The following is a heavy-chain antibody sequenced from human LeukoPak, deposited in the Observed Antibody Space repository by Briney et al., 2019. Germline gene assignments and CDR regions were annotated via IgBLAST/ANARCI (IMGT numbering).Heavy chain of an antibody. CDR1: GGSISRCD. CDR2: IYYSVSI. Sequence: SETLSLTSTVPGGSISRCDGSVIWQPPGKGLERIGYIYYSVSINYNPSLKSRVTISVDASHDRFSLKPCSLTAADTAVYYCASLWGGSSVGSTYDDAIPICGQATMVTVSS. V-gene: IGHV4-59*01. D-gene: IGHD3-22*01. CDR3: ASLWGGSSVGSTYDDAIPI. J-gene: IGHJ3*02.